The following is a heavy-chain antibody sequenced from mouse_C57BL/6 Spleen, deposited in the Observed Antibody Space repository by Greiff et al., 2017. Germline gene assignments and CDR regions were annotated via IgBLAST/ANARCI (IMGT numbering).Heavy chain of an antibody. D-gene: IGHD1-1*01. Sequence: EVKLMESGGGLVQPGGSLSLSCAASGFTFTDYYMSWVRQPPGKALEWLGFIRNKANGYTTEYSASVKGRFTISRDNSQTILYLQMNALRAEDSAAYYCARYMNTTDYFDYWGQGTTLTVSS. V-gene: IGHV7-3*01. CDR2: IRNKANGYTT. J-gene: IGHJ2*01. CDR3: ARYMNTTDYFDY. CDR1: GFTFTDYY.